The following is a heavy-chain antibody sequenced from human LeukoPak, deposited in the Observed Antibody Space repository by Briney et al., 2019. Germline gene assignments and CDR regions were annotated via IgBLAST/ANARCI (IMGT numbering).Heavy chain of an antibody. J-gene: IGHJ4*02. CDR1: GFTFSSYT. Sequence: GGSLRLSCAASGFTFSSYTMNWVRQTPGKGLEWVSSISNSSTYIYYADSVKGRFTISRDNVQNSLHLQMNSLRAEDTAVYYCARWVCSSTSCYYFDYWGQGTLVIVSS. CDR2: ISNSSTYI. D-gene: IGHD2-2*01. V-gene: IGHV3-21*01. CDR3: ARWVCSSTSCYYFDY.